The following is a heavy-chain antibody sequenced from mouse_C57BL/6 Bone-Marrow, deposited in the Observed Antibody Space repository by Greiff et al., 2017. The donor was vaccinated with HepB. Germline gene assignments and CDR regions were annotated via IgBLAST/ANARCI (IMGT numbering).Heavy chain of an antibody. CDR1: VFTFSDYG. CDR2: ISSGSSTI. Sequence: EVQGVESGGGLVKPGGSLKLSCAASVFTFSDYGMHWVRQAPEKGLEWVAYISSGSSTIYYADTVKGRFTISRDNAKNTLFLQMTSLRSEDTAMYYCARPGYYGSSDWYFDVWGTGTTVTVSS. D-gene: IGHD1-1*01. V-gene: IGHV5-17*01. J-gene: IGHJ1*03. CDR3: ARPGYYGSSDWYFDV.